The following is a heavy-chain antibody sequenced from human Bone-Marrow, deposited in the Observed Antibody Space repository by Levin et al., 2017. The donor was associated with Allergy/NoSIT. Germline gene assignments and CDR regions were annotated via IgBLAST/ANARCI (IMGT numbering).Heavy chain of an antibody. J-gene: IGHJ4*02. D-gene: IGHD2-2*01. CDR2: VNPNSGAT. CDR1: GYTFTAYY. Sequence: PGASVKVSCKTSGYTFTAYYVQWMRQAPGQGLEWMGRVNPNSGATDYAEKFQDRVTMTRDTSIRTAYLEVSRLRSDDTAIYYCATVHNLYCTSASCGAFDYWGQGTLVTVSS. V-gene: IGHV1-2*06. CDR3: ATVHNLYCTSASCGAFDY.